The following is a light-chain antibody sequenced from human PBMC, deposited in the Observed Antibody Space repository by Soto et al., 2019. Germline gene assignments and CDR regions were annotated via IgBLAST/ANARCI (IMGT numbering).Light chain of an antibody. CDR3: QQYNSS. Sequence: DIQMTQSPSTLSASVGARVTTTSRPIKRISNWLAWYQQKPGKAPKLLIYKASSLESGVPSRFSGSGSGTEFTLTISSLQPDDFATYYCQQYNSSFGQGTKLEIK. V-gene: IGKV1-5*03. CDR1: KRISNW. CDR2: KAS. J-gene: IGKJ2*01.